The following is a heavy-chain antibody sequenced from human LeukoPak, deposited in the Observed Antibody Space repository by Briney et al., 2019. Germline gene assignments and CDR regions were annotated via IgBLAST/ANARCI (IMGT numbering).Heavy chain of an antibody. D-gene: IGHD1-1*01. Sequence: GESLKISSKGSGYSFTSSRIAWEGQMPGKGLEWMGIIYPGDSDTRYSPSFQGQVSISVDKSISTACLQWSSLKASDTAFYYCARQIQLTSDADYWGQGTLVTVSS. J-gene: IGHJ4*02. CDR1: GYSFTSSR. CDR2: IYPGDSDT. CDR3: ARQIQLTSDADY. V-gene: IGHV5-51*01.